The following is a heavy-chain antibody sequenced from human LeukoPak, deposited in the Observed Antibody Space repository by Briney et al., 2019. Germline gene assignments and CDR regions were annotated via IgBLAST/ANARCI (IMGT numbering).Heavy chain of an antibody. CDR1: GGSIGSSSYY. Sequence: PSETLSLTCTVSGGSIGSSSYYWGWIRQPPGKGLNWIGSIYYSGSTYYNPSLKSRVTISVDTSKNQFSLKLSSVTAADTAVYYCARDSYYYDSSGYPIVGLDYWGQGTLVTVSS. V-gene: IGHV4-39*07. D-gene: IGHD3-22*01. CDR3: ARDSYYYDSSGYPIVGLDY. J-gene: IGHJ4*02. CDR2: IYYSGST.